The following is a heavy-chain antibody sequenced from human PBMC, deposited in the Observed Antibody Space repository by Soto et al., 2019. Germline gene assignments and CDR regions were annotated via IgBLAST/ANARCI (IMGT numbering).Heavy chain of an antibody. Sequence: QVQLVESGGGEVQPGRSLTISCAASGFTFSTYGMHWVRQTPGKGLEWVAVISYDGTNKFYSGSVKGRFTISRDNFKNTLTLQMNSLRADDTAVYSCAKDLQSYGDYDYYCY. CDR1: GFTFSTYG. D-gene: IGHD2-21*02. CDR2: ISYDGTNK. V-gene: IGHV3-30*18. CDR3: AKDLQSYGDYDYYCY. J-gene: IGHJ6*03.